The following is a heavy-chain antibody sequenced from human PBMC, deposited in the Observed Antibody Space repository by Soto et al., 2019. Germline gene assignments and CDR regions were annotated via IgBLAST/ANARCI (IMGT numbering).Heavy chain of an antibody. V-gene: IGHV1-18*04. CDR3: ARGPPFRRYYDFWSGSYYGMDV. Sequence: GASVKVSCKASGYTFTSYGISWVRQAPGQGLEWMGWISAYNGNTNYAQKLQGRVTMTTDTSTSTAYMELRSLRSDDTAVYYCARGPPFRRYYDFWSGSYYGMDVWGQGTTVTVSS. CDR1: GYTFTSYG. D-gene: IGHD3-3*01. CDR2: ISAYNGNT. J-gene: IGHJ6*02.